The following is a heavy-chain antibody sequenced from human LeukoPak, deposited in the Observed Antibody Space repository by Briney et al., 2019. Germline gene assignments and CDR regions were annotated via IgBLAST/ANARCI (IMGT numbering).Heavy chain of an antibody. J-gene: IGHJ4*02. D-gene: IGHD2-2*01. CDR1: GFTVSSSY. CDR3: AHRKATSWAHDY. Sequence: PGGSLRLSCAASGFTVSSSYMSWVRQAPGKGLEWVSVIYSGGSGSTYYADSVKGRFTISRDDSKNTLNLQMNSLSAEDTAVYYCAHRKATSWAHDYWGQGTLVTVSS. V-gene: IGHV3-53*01. CDR2: IYSGGSGST.